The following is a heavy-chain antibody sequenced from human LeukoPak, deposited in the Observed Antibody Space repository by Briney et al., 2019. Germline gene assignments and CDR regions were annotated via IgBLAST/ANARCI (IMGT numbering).Heavy chain of an antibody. Sequence: PGRSLRLSCAASGLPFVEYAMSWVRQGPGKGLEWIGVIRNQGYGATTEYAASVKGRFTMSRDDSKSIAYLELNSLQSEDTGVYFWNREGFGVGVPAAIPYYIDVWGKGTTVTVSS. CDR1: GLPFVEYA. J-gene: IGHJ6*03. CDR2: IRNQGYGATT. D-gene: IGHD2-2*02. CDR3: NREGFGVGVPAAIPYYIDV. V-gene: IGHV3-49*04.